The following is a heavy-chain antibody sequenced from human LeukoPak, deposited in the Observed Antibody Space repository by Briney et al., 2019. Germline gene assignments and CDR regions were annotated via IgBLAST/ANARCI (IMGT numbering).Heavy chain of an antibody. CDR1: GFTFSRYG. D-gene: IGHD6-19*01. CDR3: ARGATTGYSSGWYVGYYYYYMDV. CDR2: ISGSGGRT. V-gene: IGHV3-23*01. Sequence: GGSLRLSCAASGFTFSRYGMSWVRQAPGKGLEWVSAISGSGGRTYYADSVKGRFTISRDNAKNSLYLQMNSLRAEDTAVYYCARGATTGYSSGWYVGYYYYYMDVWGKGTTVTVSS. J-gene: IGHJ6*03.